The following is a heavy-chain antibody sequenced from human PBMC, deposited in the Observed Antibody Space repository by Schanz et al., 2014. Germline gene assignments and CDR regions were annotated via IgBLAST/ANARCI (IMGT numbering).Heavy chain of an antibody. CDR2: FNDGGVNK. D-gene: IGHD3-10*01. CDR1: GFTLSNYA. CDR3: AKGRFGELSAFDI. Sequence: EVQLVQSGGGLAQPGGSLRLSCAASGFTLSNYAMTWVRQIPGKGLEWVSSFNDGGVNKYYADSVKGRFTISRDNSKNTLYLQMNSLRAEDTAVYYCAKGRFGELSAFDIWGQGTMVTVSS. V-gene: IGHV3-23*04. J-gene: IGHJ3*02.